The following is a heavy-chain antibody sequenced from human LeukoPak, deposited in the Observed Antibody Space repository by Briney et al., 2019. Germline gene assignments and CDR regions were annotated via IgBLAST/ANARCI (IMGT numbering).Heavy chain of an antibody. CDR2: IYYSGST. V-gene: IGHV4-31*03. CDR1: GGSISSGGYC. CDR3: ARGTYGDEGYFDY. J-gene: IGHJ4*02. Sequence: SQTLSLTCTVSGGSISSGGYCWSWIRQHPGKGLEWIGYIYYSGSTYYNPSLKSRVTISVDTSKNQFSLKLSSVTAADTAVCYCARGTYGDEGYFDYWGQGTLVTVSS. D-gene: IGHD4-17*01.